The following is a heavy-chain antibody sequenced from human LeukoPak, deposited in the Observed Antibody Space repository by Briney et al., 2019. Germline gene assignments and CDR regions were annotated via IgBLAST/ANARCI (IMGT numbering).Heavy chain of an antibody. D-gene: IGHD1-7*01. CDR3: ARAAYNWNSRDYYYYGMDV. J-gene: IGHJ6*02. CDR1: GYTFTGYY. Sequence: ASVKVSCKASGYTFTGYYMHWVRQAPGQGLEWMGWINPNRGGTNYAQTFQGRVTMTRDTSISTAYMELSRLRSDEPAVYYCARAAYNWNSRDYYYYGMDVWGQGTTVTVSS. CDR2: INPNRGGT. V-gene: IGHV1-2*02.